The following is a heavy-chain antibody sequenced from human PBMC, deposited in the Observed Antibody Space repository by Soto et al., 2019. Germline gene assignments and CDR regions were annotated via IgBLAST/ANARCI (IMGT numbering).Heavy chain of an antibody. V-gene: IGHV4-30-4*01. D-gene: IGHD3-10*01. CDR2: IYYSGST. J-gene: IGHJ4*02. Sequence: PSLTCTVSGGSISSGDYYWSWIRQPPGKGLEWIGYIYYSGSTYYNPSLKSRVTISVDTSKNQFSLKLSSVTAADTAVYYCARIVLTMVRGVIITYYFDYWGQGTLVTVSS. CDR1: GGSISSGDYY. CDR3: ARIVLTMVRGVIITYYFDY.